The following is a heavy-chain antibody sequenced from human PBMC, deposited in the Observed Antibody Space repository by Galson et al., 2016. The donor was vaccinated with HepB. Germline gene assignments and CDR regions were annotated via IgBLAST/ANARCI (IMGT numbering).Heavy chain of an antibody. V-gene: IGHV3-33*08. CDR2: IWYDGSNK. CDR1: GFTFDDYT. Sequence: SLRLSCAASGFTFDDYTMHWVRQAPGKGLEWVAVIWYDGSNKYYADSVKGRFTISRDNSKNTLYLQMNSLRAEDTAVYYCARGSNYFDYYYYGMDVWGQGTTVTVSS. D-gene: IGHD4-11*01. CDR3: ARGSNYFDYYYYGMDV. J-gene: IGHJ6*02.